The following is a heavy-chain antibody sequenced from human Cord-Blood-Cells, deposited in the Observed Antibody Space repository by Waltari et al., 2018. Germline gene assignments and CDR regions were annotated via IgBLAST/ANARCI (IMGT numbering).Heavy chain of an antibody. D-gene: IGHD6-6*01. CDR1: GFTFSGSA. CDR3: TSDYNSSST. V-gene: IGHV3-73*02. Sequence: EVQLVESGGGLVQPGGFLKLSCAASGFTFSGSAMHWVRQASGKGLELVGRIRSKANSYATAYAASVKGRFTISRDDSKNTAYLQMNSLKTEDTAVYYCTSDYNSSSTWGQGTLVTVSS. J-gene: IGHJ5*02. CDR2: IRSKANSYAT.